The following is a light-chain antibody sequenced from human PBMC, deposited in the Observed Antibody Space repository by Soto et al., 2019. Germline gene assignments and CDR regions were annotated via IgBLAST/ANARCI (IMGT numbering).Light chain of an antibody. CDR3: QQRSNWPIT. CDR1: QRVSSY. V-gene: IGKV3-11*01. J-gene: IGKJ5*01. Sequence: EIVLTQSPATLSLSPGERATLSCRAGQRVSSYLAWYQQKPGQAPRLLIYDASNRATGIPARFSGSGSGTDFTLTISSLEPEDFAVYYCQQRSNWPITFGQGTRLEIK. CDR2: DAS.